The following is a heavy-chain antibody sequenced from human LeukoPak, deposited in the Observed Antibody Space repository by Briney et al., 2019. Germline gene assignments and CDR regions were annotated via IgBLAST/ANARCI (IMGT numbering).Heavy chain of an antibody. J-gene: IGHJ4*02. Sequence: QPGGSLTLSCSASGFTFSRYAISCVRQARREGLELVSSISGSGRSTYYDDSVKGRFTISRDHSKNTLYLQMNSLRAEDTAVYYCAKDQDITMIVVVYQLDYWGQGTLVTVSS. CDR2: ISGSGRST. CDR3: AKDQDITMIVVVYQLDY. V-gene: IGHV3-23*01. D-gene: IGHD3-22*01. CDR1: GFTFSRYA.